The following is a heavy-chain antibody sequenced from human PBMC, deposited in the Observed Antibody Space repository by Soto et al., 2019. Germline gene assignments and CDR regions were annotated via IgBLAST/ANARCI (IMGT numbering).Heavy chain of an antibody. CDR1: GFTFSSYA. J-gene: IGHJ6*02. Sequence: VGSLRLSCAASGFTFSSYAMHWVRQAPGKGLEWVAVISYDGSNKYYADSVKGRFTISRDNSKSTLYLQMNSLRAEDTAVYYCARDMKFPRGYYYGMDVWGQGTTVTAP. CDR2: ISYDGSNK. CDR3: ARDMKFPRGYYYGMDV. V-gene: IGHV3-30-3*01. D-gene: IGHD3-10*01.